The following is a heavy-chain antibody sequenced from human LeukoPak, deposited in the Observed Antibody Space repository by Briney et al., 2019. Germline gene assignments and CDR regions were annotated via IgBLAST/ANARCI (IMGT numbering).Heavy chain of an antibody. CDR2: IYYSGST. D-gene: IGHD4-17*01. J-gene: IGHJ4*02. CDR1: GGSISSSSYY. Sequence: SETLSLTCTVSGGSISSSSYYWGWIRQPPGKGLEWIGSIYYSGSTYYNPSLKSRVTISVDTSKNQFSLKLSSVTAADTAVYYCAREGGYRDYRFDYWGQGTLVTVSS. V-gene: IGHV4-39*07. CDR3: AREGGYRDYRFDY.